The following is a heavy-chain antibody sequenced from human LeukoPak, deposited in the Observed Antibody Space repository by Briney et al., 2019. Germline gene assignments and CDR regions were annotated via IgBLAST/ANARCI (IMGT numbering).Heavy chain of an antibody. J-gene: IGHJ4*02. V-gene: IGHV4-59*01. CDR1: GGSISSYY. CDR3: ARVSYGGNSEGI. Sequence: SETLSLTCTVSGGSISSYYWSWIRQPPGKGLEWIGYIHNSGSTNYNPSLKSRVTMLVDTSKNLFSLKLSSVTAADTAVYYCARVSYGGNSEGIWGQGTLVTVSS. CDR2: IHNSGST. D-gene: IGHD4-23*01.